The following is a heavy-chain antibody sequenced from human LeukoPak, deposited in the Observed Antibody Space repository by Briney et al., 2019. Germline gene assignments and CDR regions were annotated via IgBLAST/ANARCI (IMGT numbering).Heavy chain of an antibody. D-gene: IGHD4-17*01. V-gene: IGHV4-39*01. CDR1: GGSISSSSYY. Sequence: KPSETLSLTCTVSGGSISSSSYYWSWIRQPPGKGLEWIGSIYYSGSTYYNPSLKSRATISVDTSKNQFSLKLSSVTAADTAVYYCATLSDYGDYYFDYWGQGTLVTVSS. CDR2: IYYSGST. CDR3: ATLSDYGDYYFDY. J-gene: IGHJ4*02.